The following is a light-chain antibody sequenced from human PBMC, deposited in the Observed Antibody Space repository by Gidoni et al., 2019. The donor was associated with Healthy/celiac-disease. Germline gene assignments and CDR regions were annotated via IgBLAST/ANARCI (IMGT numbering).Light chain of an antibody. Sequence: DIQMTQSPSSLSASVGGRVTITCRASQGISNYLAWYQQKPGKVPKLLIYAASTLQSGVPSRFSGSGSGTDFTLTISSLQPEDGATYYCQKYNSAPLFTFGPGTKVDIK. V-gene: IGKV1-27*01. CDR3: QKYNSAPLFT. CDR1: QGISNY. CDR2: AAS. J-gene: IGKJ3*01.